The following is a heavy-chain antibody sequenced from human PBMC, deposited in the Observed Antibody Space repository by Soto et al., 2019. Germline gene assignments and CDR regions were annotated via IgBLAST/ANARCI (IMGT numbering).Heavy chain of an antibody. CDR2: ISGSGGST. D-gene: IGHD2-15*01. CDR3: AKDTHPQYCSGGSCSYYMDV. V-gene: IGHV3-23*01. Sequence: PGGSLRLSCAASGFTFSSYDMSWVRQAPGKGLEWVSGISGSGGSTDYADSVKGRFTISRDNSKNTLYLQMSSLRAEDTAVYYCAKDTHPQYCSGGSCSYYMDVWGKGTTVTVS. CDR1: GFTFSSYD. J-gene: IGHJ6*03.